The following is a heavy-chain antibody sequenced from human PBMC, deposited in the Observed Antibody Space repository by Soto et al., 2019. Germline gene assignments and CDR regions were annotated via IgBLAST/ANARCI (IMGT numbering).Heavy chain of an antibody. CDR1: GFTFSSYG. J-gene: IGHJ4*02. Sequence: GGSLRLSCAASGFTFSSYGMHWVRQAPGKGLEWVAVIWYDGSNKYYADSVRGRFTISRDNSKNTLYLQMNSLRAEDTAVYYCARGSGHSSGYFCYFDYWGQGTLVTVSS. CDR3: ARGSGHSSGYFCYFDY. D-gene: IGHD3-22*01. CDR2: IWYDGSNK. V-gene: IGHV3-33*01.